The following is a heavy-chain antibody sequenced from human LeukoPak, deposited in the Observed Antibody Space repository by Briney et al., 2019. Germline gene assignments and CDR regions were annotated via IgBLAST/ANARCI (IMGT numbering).Heavy chain of an antibody. CDR2: ISTSGSSI. V-gene: IGHV3-48*02. J-gene: IGHJ6*02. CDR1: EFTFSSYS. Sequence: GGSLRLSCAVSEFTFSSYSTHWVRQAPGKGLEWVSYISTSGSSIYYADSVKGRFTISRDNAKNSVYLQMNSLRDEDTAVYYCARGAYYAMDVWGQGTTVTVSS. CDR3: ARGAYYAMDV.